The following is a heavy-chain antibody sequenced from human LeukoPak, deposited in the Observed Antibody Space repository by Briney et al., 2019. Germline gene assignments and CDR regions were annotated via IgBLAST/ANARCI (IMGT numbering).Heavy chain of an antibody. Sequence: GGSLRLSCAASGFTFSNYWMSWVRQAPGKGLEWVGRIKSKTDGGTTDYAAPVKGRFTISRDDSKNTLYLQMNSLKTEDTAVYYCTTEAREQYYFDYWGQGTLVTVSS. CDR1: GFTFSNYW. CDR3: TTEAREQYYFDY. J-gene: IGHJ4*02. CDR2: IKSKTDGGTT. V-gene: IGHV3-15*01. D-gene: IGHD1-26*01.